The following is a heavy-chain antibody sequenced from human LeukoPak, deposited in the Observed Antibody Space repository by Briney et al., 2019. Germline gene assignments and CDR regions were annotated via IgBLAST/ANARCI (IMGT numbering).Heavy chain of an antibody. CDR2: VFYSGRT. CDR3: ARHSIVVVPAAQLYYYYYYMDV. D-gene: IGHD2-2*01. CDR1: GGFIRDSGYY. V-gene: IGHV4-39*01. J-gene: IGHJ6*03. Sequence: SETLSLTCTVSGGFIRDSGYYWGWIRQPPGKGLEWIGTVFYSGRTYYNSSLQSRVTISVDTSKNQFSLKLSSVTAADTAVYYCARHSIVVVPAAQLYYYYYYMDVWGKGTTVTISS.